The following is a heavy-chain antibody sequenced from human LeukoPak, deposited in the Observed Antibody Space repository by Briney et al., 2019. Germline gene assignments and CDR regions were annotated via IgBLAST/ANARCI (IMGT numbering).Heavy chain of an antibody. CDR2: ISYDGSNK. J-gene: IGHJ4*02. Sequence: GGSLRLSCAAYGFTFSSYAMHWVRQAPGKGLEWVAVISYDGSNKYYADSVKGRFTISRDNSKNTLYLQMNSLRAEDTAVYYCAREGSWYIFDYWGQGTLVTVSS. CDR3: AREGSWYIFDY. CDR1: GFTFSSYA. D-gene: IGHD6-13*01. V-gene: IGHV3-30-3*01.